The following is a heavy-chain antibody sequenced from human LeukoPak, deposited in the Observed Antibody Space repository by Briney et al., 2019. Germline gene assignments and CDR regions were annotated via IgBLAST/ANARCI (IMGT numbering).Heavy chain of an antibody. CDR1: GGSISSGGYY. Sequence: SETLSLTCTVSGGSISSGGYYWSWIRQPPGKGLEWIGYIYHSGSTYYNPSLRSRVTISVDRSKNQFSLKLSSVTAADTAVYYCARGMDQFDYWGQGTLVTVSS. CDR3: ARGMDQFDY. J-gene: IGHJ4*02. V-gene: IGHV4-30-2*01. CDR2: IYHSGST. D-gene: IGHD2-8*01.